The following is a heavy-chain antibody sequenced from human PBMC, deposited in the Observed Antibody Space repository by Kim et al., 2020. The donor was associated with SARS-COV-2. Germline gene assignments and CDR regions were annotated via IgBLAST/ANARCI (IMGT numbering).Heavy chain of an antibody. V-gene: IGHV1-24*01. CDR2: FDPEDGET. Sequence: ASVKVSCKVSGYTLTELSMHWVRQAPGKGLEWMGGFDPEDGETIYAQKFQGRVTMTEDTSTDTAYMELSSLRSEDTAVYYCATESVTYYDILTGSPGGGYYGMDVWGQGTTVTVSS. J-gene: IGHJ6*02. D-gene: IGHD3-9*01. CDR1: GYTLTELS. CDR3: ATESVTYYDILTGSPGGGYYGMDV.